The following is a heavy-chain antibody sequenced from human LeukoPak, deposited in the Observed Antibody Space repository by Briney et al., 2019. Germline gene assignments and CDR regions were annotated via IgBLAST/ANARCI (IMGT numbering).Heavy chain of an antibody. Sequence: SETLSLTCTVSGGSISSSSYYWGWIRQPPGKGLEWIGSIYYSGSTYYNPSLKSRVTISVDTSKNQFSLKLSSVTAADTAVYYCARVNYYDSSGHLDYWGQGTLVTVSS. CDR2: IYYSGST. J-gene: IGHJ4*02. D-gene: IGHD3-22*01. V-gene: IGHV4-39*07. CDR1: GGSISSSSYY. CDR3: ARVNYYDSSGHLDY.